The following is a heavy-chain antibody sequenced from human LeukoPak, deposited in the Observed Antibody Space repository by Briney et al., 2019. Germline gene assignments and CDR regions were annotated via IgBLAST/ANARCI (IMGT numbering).Heavy chain of an antibody. V-gene: IGHV4-34*08. CDR3: GRRSGYYYGMDV. Sequence: SETLSLTCAVYGGTFSGYYWSWIRQPPGKGLEWIGEINHSGSTNYNPSLESRVTISVDTSKNQFSLKLSSVTAADTAVYYCGRRSGYYYGMDVWGQGTAVTVSS. J-gene: IGHJ6*02. CDR1: GGTFSGYY. D-gene: IGHD3-10*01. CDR2: INHSGST.